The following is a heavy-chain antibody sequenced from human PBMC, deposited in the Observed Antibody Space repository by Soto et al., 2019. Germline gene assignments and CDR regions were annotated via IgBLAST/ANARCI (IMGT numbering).Heavy chain of an antibody. J-gene: IGHJ6*02. CDR3: ANVVPAAISAVAARHDPYYYYGMDV. CDR1: GYTFTSYG. CDR2: ISAYNGNT. V-gene: IGHV1-18*01. Sequence: ASVKVSCKASGYTFTSYGISWVRQAPGQGLEWMGWISAYNGNTNYAQKLQGRVTMTTDTSTSTAYMELRSLRSDDTAVYYCANVVPAAISAVAARHDPYYYYGMDVSGQGTTVTVSS. D-gene: IGHD2-2*02.